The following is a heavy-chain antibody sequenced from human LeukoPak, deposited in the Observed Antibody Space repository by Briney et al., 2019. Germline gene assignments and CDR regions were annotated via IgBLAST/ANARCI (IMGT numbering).Heavy chain of an antibody. V-gene: IGHV3-23*01. CDR1: GFTFSNYA. Sequence: GGSLRLSCAASGFTFSNYAMNWVRQTPGKGLEWVSSLRASGGITYYADSVKGRFTISRDNSKNTLFLQLNSLRAEDTAAYYCAKDRADVVPTMVLDYWGQGTLVTVSS. CDR2: LRASGGIT. D-gene: IGHD5-12*01. J-gene: IGHJ4*02. CDR3: AKDRADVVPTMVLDY.